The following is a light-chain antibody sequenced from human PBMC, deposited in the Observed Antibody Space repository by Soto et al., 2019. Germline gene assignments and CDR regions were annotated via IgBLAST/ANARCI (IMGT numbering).Light chain of an antibody. Sequence: QSVLTQPPSLSAAPGQTVTISCSGTYSNIGNNFGSWYQHLSGAAPKLLIYANNKRPSGIPERFAGSKPGTSATLDIIGLQTGDEADYYCATWDYNLTAVVFGGGTKLTVL. CDR1: YSNIGNNF. V-gene: IGLV1-51*01. CDR3: ATWDYNLTAVV. CDR2: ANN. J-gene: IGLJ2*01.